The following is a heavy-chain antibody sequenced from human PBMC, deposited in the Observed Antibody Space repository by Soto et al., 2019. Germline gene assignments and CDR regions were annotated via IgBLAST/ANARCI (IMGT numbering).Heavy chain of an antibody. CDR1: GGSISSGAYY. J-gene: IGHJ4*01. CDR2: TYDTGRT. Sequence: QVQLQESGPGLVKPSQTLSLTCTVSGGSISSGAYYWSWLRQHQGRGLEWIAYTYDTGRTSYTPSNRNRLTISIDTTKRQFSLNLTSATDADTAVYYCARVVHSGDVADFWGQGTLVTVSA. D-gene: IGHD4-17*01. CDR3: ARVVHSGDVADF. V-gene: IGHV4-31*03.